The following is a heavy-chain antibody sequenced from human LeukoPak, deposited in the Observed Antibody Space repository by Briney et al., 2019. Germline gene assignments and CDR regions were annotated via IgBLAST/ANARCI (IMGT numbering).Heavy chain of an antibody. CDR3: ARVSLDLTWYSSSWWGGDYFDY. Sequence: GGSLRLSCAASGFTFSSYAMHWVRQAPGKGLEWVAVISYDGSNKYYADSVKGRFTISRDNSKNTLYLQMNSLRAEDTAVYYCARVSLDLTWYSSSWWGGDYFDYWGQGTLVTVSS. D-gene: IGHD6-13*01. CDR2: ISYDGSNK. CDR1: GFTFSSYA. J-gene: IGHJ4*02. V-gene: IGHV3-30-3*01.